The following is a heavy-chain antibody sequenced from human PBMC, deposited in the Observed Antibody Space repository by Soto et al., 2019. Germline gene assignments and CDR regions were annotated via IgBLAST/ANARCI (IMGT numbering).Heavy chain of an antibody. V-gene: IGHV3-11*04. CDR3: ARDIDWYSNSSGFDN. CDR2: ISSGGSTM. D-gene: IGHD1-26*01. J-gene: IGHJ4*02. Sequence: QVQLVESGGGLVEPGGSLRLSCAASGFRFGDHYMTWIRQAPGKGLEWVSKISSGGSTMYYADSVKGRFTVSRDNAKNSLYLQMNSLRAEDTAIYYCARDIDWYSNSSGFDNWGQGTLVTVSS. CDR1: GFRFGDHY.